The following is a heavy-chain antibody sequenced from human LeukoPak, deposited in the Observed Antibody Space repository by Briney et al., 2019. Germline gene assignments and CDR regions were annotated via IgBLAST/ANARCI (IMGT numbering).Heavy chain of an antibody. CDR3: ARGLGSMVRGVIDNWFDP. CDR1: GGSISSYY. V-gene: IGHV4-59*01. CDR2: IYYSGST. J-gene: IGHJ5*02. D-gene: IGHD3-10*01. Sequence: SGTLSLTCTVSGGSISSYYWSWIRQPPGKGLEWIGYIYYSGSTNYNPSLKSRVTISVDTSKNQFSLKLSSVTAADTAVYYCARGLGSMVRGVIDNWFDPWGQGTLVTVSS.